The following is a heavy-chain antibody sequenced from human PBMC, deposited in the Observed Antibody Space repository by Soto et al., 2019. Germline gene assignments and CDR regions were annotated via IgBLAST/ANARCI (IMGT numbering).Heavy chain of an antibody. CDR1: GFTFSSYA. CDR3: AGGSGWISDT. D-gene: IGHD6-19*01. Sequence: GGSLRLSCAASGFTFSSYAMSWVRQAPGKGLEWVSAISGSGGSTYYADSVKGRFTISRDNAKKSLYLAMDSLRVEDTAVYYCAGGSGWISDTWGQGTLVTVSS. J-gene: IGHJ5*02. CDR2: ISGSGGST. V-gene: IGHV3-23*01.